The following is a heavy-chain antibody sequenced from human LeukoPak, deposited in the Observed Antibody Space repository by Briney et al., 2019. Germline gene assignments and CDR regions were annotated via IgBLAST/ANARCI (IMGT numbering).Heavy chain of an antibody. CDR2: ISSSSSYI. CDR3: ARRESHSGWFWNAFDI. CDR1: GFTFSSYS. D-gene: IGHD6-19*01. J-gene: IGHJ3*02. Sequence: KPGGSLRLSCAASGFTFSSYSMNWVRQAPGKGLEWVSSISSSSSYIYYADSVRGRFTISRDNAKNSLYLQMNSLTAEDTAMYYCARRESHSGWFWNAFDIWGQGTMVTVSS. V-gene: IGHV3-21*04.